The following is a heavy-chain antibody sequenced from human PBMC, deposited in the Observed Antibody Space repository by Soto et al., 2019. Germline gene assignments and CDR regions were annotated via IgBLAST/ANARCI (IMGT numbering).Heavy chain of an antibody. CDR2: ISAYIGNT. J-gene: IGHJ3*01. CDR3: ACYSELILLSVAFDF. Sequence: GASVKVSCTASGYTFTRYGISWVRQAPGQGLEWMGWISAYIGNTNYAQKLQGRVTMTADTSTSTAYMELSSLRSEDTAVYYCACYSELILLSVAFDFWGQGTLVTVSS. CDR1: GYTFTRYG. D-gene: IGHD1-26*01. V-gene: IGHV1-18*01.